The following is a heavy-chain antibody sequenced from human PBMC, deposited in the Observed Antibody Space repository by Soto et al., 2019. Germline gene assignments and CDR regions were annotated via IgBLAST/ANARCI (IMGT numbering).Heavy chain of an antibody. Sequence: GGSLRLSCAASGFTFSSYAMHWVRQAPGKGLEWVAVISYDGSNKYYADSVKGRFTISRDNSKNTLYLQMNSLRAEDTAVYYCARVFPAAIRLYYYYGMDVWGQGTTVTVSS. J-gene: IGHJ6*02. CDR3: ARVFPAAIRLYYYYGMDV. V-gene: IGHV3-30-3*01. CDR1: GFTFSSYA. D-gene: IGHD2-2*01. CDR2: ISYDGSNK.